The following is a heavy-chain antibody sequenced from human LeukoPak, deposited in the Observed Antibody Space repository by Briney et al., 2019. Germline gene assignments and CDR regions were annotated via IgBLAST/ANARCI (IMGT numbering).Heavy chain of an antibody. D-gene: IGHD3-3*01. J-gene: IGHJ6*03. CDR1: GYTFTSYD. V-gene: IGHV1-8*03. CDR3: ARGHRRSVLRSLERLLGDYYMDV. CDR2: MNPNSGNT. Sequence: ASVKVSCEASGYTFTSYDINWVRQATGQGLEWMGWMNPNSGNTGYAQKFQGKVTITRNTSISTAYMELSSLRSEDTAVYYCARGHRRSVLRSLERLLGDYYMDVWGKGTTVTVSS.